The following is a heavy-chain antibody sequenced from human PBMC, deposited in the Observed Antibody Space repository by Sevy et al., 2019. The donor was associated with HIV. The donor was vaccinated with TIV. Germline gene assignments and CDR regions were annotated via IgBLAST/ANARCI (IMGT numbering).Heavy chain of an antibody. Sequence: GGSLRLSCAASGFTFSKYWMSWVRQAPGKGLEWVANIQEDGSVKYYVDAVKGRFTISRDNAKNSLYLQMNSLRAEDTAVYYCATDPFSVTSSNDYMDVWGKGTTVTVSS. D-gene: IGHD4-17*01. CDR3: ATDPFSVTSSNDYMDV. CDR2: IQEDGSVK. V-gene: IGHV3-7*01. J-gene: IGHJ6*03. CDR1: GFTFSKYW.